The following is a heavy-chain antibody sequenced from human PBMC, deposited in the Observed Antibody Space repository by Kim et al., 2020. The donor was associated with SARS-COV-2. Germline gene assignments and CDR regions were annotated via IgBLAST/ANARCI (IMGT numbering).Heavy chain of an antibody. D-gene: IGHD2-15*01. CDR2: INVGNGNT. V-gene: IGHV1-3*01. Sequence: ASVKVSCKASGYTFTTYAMHWVRQAPGQRLEWMGWINVGNGNTKYSQKFQGRVTITRDTSASTAYMELSSLRSEDTAVYYCARGGYCSGGSCYLGFDYWGQGTLVTVSS. CDR3: ARGGYCSGGSCYLGFDY. J-gene: IGHJ4*02. CDR1: GYTFTTYA.